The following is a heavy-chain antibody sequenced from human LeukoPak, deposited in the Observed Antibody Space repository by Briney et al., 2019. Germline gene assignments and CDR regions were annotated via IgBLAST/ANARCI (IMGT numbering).Heavy chain of an antibody. Sequence: GSSVKVSCKASGGTFSSYAISWVRQAPGQGLEWMGRIIPIFGTANYAQKFQGRVTITTDESTSTAYMELSSLRSEDTAVYYCAREGVYCSSTSCRASGAFDIWGQGTMVTVSS. CDR1: GGTFSSYA. D-gene: IGHD2-2*01. J-gene: IGHJ3*02. V-gene: IGHV1-69*05. CDR3: AREGVYCSSTSCRASGAFDI. CDR2: IIPIFGTA.